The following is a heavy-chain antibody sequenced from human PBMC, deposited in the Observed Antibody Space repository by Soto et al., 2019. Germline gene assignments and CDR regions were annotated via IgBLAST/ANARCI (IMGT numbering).Heavy chain of an antibody. Sequence: GASVKVSCKASGYTFTSYYMHCVRQAPGQGLEWMGIINPSGGSTSYAQKFQGRVTMTRDTSTSTVYMELSSLRSEDTAVYYCAREGNDVVVPAAEKTFDPWGQGTLVTVSS. V-gene: IGHV1-46*01. CDR3: AREGNDVVVPAAEKTFDP. CDR2: INPSGGST. J-gene: IGHJ5*02. CDR1: GYTFTSYY. D-gene: IGHD2-2*01.